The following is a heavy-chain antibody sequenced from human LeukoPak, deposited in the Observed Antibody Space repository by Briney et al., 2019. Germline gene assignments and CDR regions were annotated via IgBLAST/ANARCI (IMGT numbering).Heavy chain of an antibody. J-gene: IGHJ4*02. Sequence: GGSLRLSCAASGFTFSSYAMSWVRQAPGKGLEWVSAISGSGGSTYYADSVKGRFTTSRDNSKNTLYLQMNSLRAEDTAVYYCAKDPHYSSSWYFDYWGQGTLVTVSS. V-gene: IGHV3-23*01. CDR3: AKDPHYSSSWYFDY. CDR2: ISGSGGST. D-gene: IGHD6-13*01. CDR1: GFTFSSYA.